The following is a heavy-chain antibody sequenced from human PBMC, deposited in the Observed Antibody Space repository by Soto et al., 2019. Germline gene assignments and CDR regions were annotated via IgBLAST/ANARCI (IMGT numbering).Heavy chain of an antibody. V-gene: IGHV4-31*03. Sequence: TSETLSLTCTVSGGSISSGGYYWSWIRQHPGKGLEWIGYIYYSGSTYYNPSLKSRVTISVDTSKNQFSLKLSSVTAADTAVYYCARGQYQLLIYYYGMDVWGQGTTVTVSS. CDR3: ARGQYQLLIYYYGMDV. J-gene: IGHJ6*02. D-gene: IGHD2-2*01. CDR1: GGSISSGGYY. CDR2: IYYSGST.